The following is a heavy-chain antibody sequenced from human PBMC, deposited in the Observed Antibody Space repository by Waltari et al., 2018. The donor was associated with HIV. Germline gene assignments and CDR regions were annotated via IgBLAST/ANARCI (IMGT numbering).Heavy chain of an antibody. J-gene: IGHJ6*02. D-gene: IGHD3-10*01. CDR1: GLTFSNYS. V-gene: IGHV3-11*04. CDR3: ARDPLVRGRVGMDV. Sequence: QVQLVESGGGLVKPGGSLRLSCAASGLTFSNYSITWIRQAPGKGLEWVSYISSSGSTIYYADSVKGRFTISRDNAKNSLYLQMNSLRAEDTAVYYCARDPLVRGRVGMDVWGQGTTVTVSS. CDR2: ISSSGSTI.